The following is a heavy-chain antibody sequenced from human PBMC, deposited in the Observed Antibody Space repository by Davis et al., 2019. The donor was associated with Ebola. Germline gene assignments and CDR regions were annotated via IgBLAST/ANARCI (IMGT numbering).Heavy chain of an antibody. V-gene: IGHV3-73*01. D-gene: IGHD3-22*01. Sequence: GVSLKISCAASGFTFSGSAMHWVRQASGKGLEWVGRIRSKANSYATAYAASVKGRFTISRDDSKNTAYLQMNSLKTEDTAVYYCTTPGDSSGDYWGQGTLVTVSS. CDR2: IRSKANSYAT. J-gene: IGHJ4*02. CDR1: GFTFSGSA. CDR3: TTPGDSSGDY.